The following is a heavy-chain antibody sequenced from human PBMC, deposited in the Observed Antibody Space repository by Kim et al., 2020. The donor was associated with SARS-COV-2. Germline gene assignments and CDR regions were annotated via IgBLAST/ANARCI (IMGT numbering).Heavy chain of an antibody. Sequence: SETLSLTCTVSGGSISSYYWNWIRQPPGKGLEWIGYIYYSGITNYNPSLKNRVIISLDTSKNQFSLNRSSVTPGDTAVYYCARYSGYPDFYFDSWGQGA. CDR1: GGSISSYY. V-gene: IGHV4-59*01. J-gene: IGHJ4*02. CDR3: ARYSGYPDFYFDS. D-gene: IGHD5-12*01. CDR2: IYYSGIT.